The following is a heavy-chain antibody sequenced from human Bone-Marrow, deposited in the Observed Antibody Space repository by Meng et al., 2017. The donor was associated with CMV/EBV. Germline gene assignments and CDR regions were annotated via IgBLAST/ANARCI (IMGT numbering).Heavy chain of an antibody. V-gene: IGHV3-66*02. J-gene: IGHJ6*02. D-gene: IGHD3-22*01. CDR2: IYSGGST. Sequence: GESLKISCAASGFTVSSNYMSWVRQAPGKGLEWVSVIYSGGSTYYADSVKGRFTISRDNSKNTLYLQMNSLRAEDTAVYYCARERYYYDSSGYYYGAYYYGMDVWGQGTTVTVXS. CDR1: GFTVSSNY. CDR3: ARERYYYDSSGYYYGAYYYGMDV.